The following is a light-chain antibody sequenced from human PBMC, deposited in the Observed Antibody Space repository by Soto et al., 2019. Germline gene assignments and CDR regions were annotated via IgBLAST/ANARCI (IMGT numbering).Light chain of an antibody. CDR3: QQYKSHWWK. J-gene: IGKJ1*01. CDR1: QGISTR. V-gene: IGKV1-5*01. CDR2: DAS. Sequence: DIQMTHSPSTLAASVLYIVTITCRASQGISTRLAWHQQKPGKVPKVLIYDASTLESGVPSRFSGSGSGTGFTLTINSLQPEDFATYYCQQYKSHWWKFGQGTKVDIK.